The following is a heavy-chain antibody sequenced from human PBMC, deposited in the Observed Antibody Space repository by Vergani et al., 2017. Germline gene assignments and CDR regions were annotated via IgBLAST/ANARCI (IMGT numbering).Heavy chain of an antibody. Sequence: QLLLQESGPGLVKPSETLSLTCSFSGVSLSNTYSWGWIRQPPGKGLEWVGTFRYTGDTYYSPSLKSRVTVSVDASKNQLSLRLYSVTAADTAIYYCARRGKGGGAFDIWGHGTMVTVSS. D-gene: IGHD1-26*01. CDR3: ARRGKGGGAFDI. CDR1: GVSLSNTYS. CDR2: FRYTGDT. V-gene: IGHV4-39*01. J-gene: IGHJ3*02.